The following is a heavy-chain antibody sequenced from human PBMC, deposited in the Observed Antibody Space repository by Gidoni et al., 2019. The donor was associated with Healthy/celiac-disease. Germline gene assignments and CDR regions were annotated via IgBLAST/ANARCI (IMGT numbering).Heavy chain of an antibody. Sequence: EVQLVQPGAEVKKPGESLKISCKGSGYSFTSYWIGWVRQMPGKGLEWMGIIYPGDSDTRYSPSFQGQVTISADKSISTAYLQWSSLKASDTAMYYCARLSGYSSSWYVPWGYYMDVWGKGTTVTVSS. D-gene: IGHD6-13*01. J-gene: IGHJ6*03. CDR2: IYPGDSDT. CDR1: GYSFTSYW. V-gene: IGHV5-51*03. CDR3: ARLSGYSSSWYVPWGYYMDV.